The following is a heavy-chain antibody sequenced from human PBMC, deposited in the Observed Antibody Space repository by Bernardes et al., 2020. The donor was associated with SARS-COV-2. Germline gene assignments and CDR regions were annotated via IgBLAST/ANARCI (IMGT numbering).Heavy chain of an antibody. CDR1: GYTFTGFY. CDR2: INPNSGGT. CDR3: ARDSDRHYEFWIGCYLGYGMDV. V-gene: IGHV1-2*02. Sequence: ASVKVSCKASGYTFTGFYMHWVRQAPGQGLEWMGGINPNSGGTDYAQKFQGRVTMTRDTSISTAYMELSRLRSDDTAVYYCARDSDRHYEFWIGCYLGYGMDVWSQGTTVTVSS. J-gene: IGHJ6*02. D-gene: IGHD3-3*01.